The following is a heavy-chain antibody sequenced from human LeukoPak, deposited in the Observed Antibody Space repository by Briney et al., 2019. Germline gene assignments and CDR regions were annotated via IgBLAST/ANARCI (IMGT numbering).Heavy chain of an antibody. CDR1: GGSVSSGSYY. J-gene: IGHJ6*02. CDR3: ARRTYYYDQFMDV. CDR2: IYYSGST. V-gene: IGHV4-39*01. D-gene: IGHD3-22*01. Sequence: SETLSLTCTVSGGSVSSGSYYWGWIRQPPGKGLEWIGSIYYSGSTYYNPSLKSRVTISVDTSKNQFSLKLSSVTAADTAVYYCARRTYYYDQFMDVWGQGTTVTVSS.